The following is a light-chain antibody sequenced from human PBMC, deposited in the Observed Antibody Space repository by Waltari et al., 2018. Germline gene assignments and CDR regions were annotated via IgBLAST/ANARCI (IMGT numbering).Light chain of an antibody. CDR1: QSVSSNY. Sequence: EIVLTQSPGTLSLSPGERATLSCRASQSVSSNYLAWYQQKPGQAPRLLMYGASSRVTGTPDRFSGSGSGTDFTLTISRLEPEDFAVYYCQQYGSSPRTFGQGTKVDIK. CDR3: QQYGSSPRT. V-gene: IGKV3-20*01. CDR2: GAS. J-gene: IGKJ1*01.